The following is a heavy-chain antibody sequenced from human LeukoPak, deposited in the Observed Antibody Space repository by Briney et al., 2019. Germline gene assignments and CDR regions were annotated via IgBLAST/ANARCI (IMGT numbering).Heavy chain of an antibody. V-gene: IGHV1-24*01. CDR2: FDPEDGET. J-gene: IGHJ6*03. CDR3: ARDRTSYYYYYYYMDV. Sequence: ASVKVSCKVSGYTLTELSMHWVRQAPGKGLEWMGGFDPEDGETIYAQKFQGRVTITADKSTSTAYMELSSLRSEDTAVYYCARDRTSYYYYYYYMDVWGKGTTVTVSS. CDR1: GYTLTELS.